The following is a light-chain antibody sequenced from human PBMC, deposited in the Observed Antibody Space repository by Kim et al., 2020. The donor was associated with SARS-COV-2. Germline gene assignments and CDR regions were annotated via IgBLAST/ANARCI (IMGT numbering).Light chain of an antibody. J-gene: IGKJ4*01. CDR3: QKRNDWPRT. V-gene: IGKV3-11*01. Sequence: LSPGERETPSSRASQSVSSHLAWYQQKPGQAPRRLIDVVSNRSTGIPARFSCSGSGTDFTLTISSLEPEDFAVYYCQKRNDWPRTFGGGTKVDIK. CDR1: QSVSSH. CDR2: VVS.